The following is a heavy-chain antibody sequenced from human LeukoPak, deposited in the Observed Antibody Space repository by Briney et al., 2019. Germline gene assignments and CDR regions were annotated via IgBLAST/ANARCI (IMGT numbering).Heavy chain of an antibody. D-gene: IGHD4-17*01. CDR1: GFTFSSYA. J-gene: IGHJ4*02. CDR3: ANGHGDYVPFDY. V-gene: IGHV3-23*01. Sequence: GGSLRLSCAASGFTFSSYAMSWVRQAPGKGLEWVSGISRSGGSTFYADSVKGRFTISRDNSKNTLYLQMNSLRAEDTAVYCCANGHGDYVPFDYWGQGTLVTVSS. CDR2: ISRSGGST.